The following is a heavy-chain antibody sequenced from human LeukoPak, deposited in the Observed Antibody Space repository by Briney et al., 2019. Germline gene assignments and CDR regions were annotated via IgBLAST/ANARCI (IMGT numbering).Heavy chain of an antibody. V-gene: IGHV3-23*01. D-gene: IGHD1-1*01. CDR3: VKMSATYGTTSRVLES. CDR1: GLTFSSYA. CDR2: ISGPGADT. Sequence: PGGSLRLSCAASGLTFSSYAMSWVRQAPGKGQEWVSAISGPGADTYYADSGKGRFTISRDNSKNTLYLQIDSLRAEDAALYYCVKMSATYGTTSRVLESWGQGTLVTVSS. J-gene: IGHJ4*02.